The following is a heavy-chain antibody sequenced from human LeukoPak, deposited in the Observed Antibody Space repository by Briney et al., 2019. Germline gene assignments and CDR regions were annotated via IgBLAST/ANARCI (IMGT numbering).Heavy chain of an antibody. CDR3: AKDRGFDFWSGYS. CDR1: GFTFDDYA. V-gene: IGHV3-9*01. Sequence: PGRSLRLSCAASGFTFDDYAMHWVRQAPGKGLEWVSGISWNSGSIGYADSVKGRFTISRDNAKNSLYLQMNSLRAEDTALYYCAKDRGFDFWSGYSWGQGTLVTVSS. D-gene: IGHD3-3*01. CDR2: ISWNSGSI. J-gene: IGHJ4*02.